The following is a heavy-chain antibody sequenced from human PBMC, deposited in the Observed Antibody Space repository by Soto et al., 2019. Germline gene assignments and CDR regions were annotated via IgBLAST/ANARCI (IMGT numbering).Heavy chain of an antibody. CDR2: ISAYNGNT. D-gene: IGHD3-22*01. V-gene: IGHV1-18*01. CDR3: ARVYYYDSSGYYFSY. Sequence: EASVKVSCKASGYTFTSYGISWVRQAPGQGIEWMGWISAYNGNTNYAQKLQGRVTMTTDTSTSTAYMELRSLRSDDTAVYYCARVYYYDSSGYYFSYWGQGTLVTVSS. J-gene: IGHJ4*02. CDR1: GYTFTSYG.